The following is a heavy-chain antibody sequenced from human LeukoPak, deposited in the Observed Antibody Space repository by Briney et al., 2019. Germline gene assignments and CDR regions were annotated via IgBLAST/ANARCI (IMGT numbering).Heavy chain of an antibody. J-gene: IGHJ4*02. V-gene: IGHV3-66*01. CDR2: ISSGGTT. Sequence: GGSLRLSCAVSGFTVSGNYMNWVRQAPGKGLEWVSMISSGGTTYYADSVKGRLTISRDNSKNTLNLQMNSLRAGDTAVYYCARGGELRHFDYWGQGTLVTVSS. CDR3: ARGGELRHFDY. D-gene: IGHD1-26*01. CDR1: GFTVSGNY.